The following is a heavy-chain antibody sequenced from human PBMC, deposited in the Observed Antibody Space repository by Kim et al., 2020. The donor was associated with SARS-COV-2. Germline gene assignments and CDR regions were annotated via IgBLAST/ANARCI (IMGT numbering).Heavy chain of an antibody. J-gene: IGHJ6*02. D-gene: IGHD3-16*01. Sequence: GGSLRLSCAATGFTFSSYWMHWVRQAPGKGLVWVSRINSDGSSTSYADSVKGRFTISRDNAKNTLYLQMNSLRADDTAVYYCASWVWAEYGVYYYYGMDVWGQGTTVTVSS. V-gene: IGHV3-74*01. CDR3: ASWVWAEYGVYYYYGMDV. CDR1: GFTFSSYW. CDR2: INSDGSST.